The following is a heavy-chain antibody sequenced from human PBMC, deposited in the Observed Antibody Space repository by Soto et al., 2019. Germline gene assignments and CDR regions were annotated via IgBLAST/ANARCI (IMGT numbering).Heavy chain of an antibody. CDR3: ARASSDFWSSYYIEKAYYFDY. Sequence: SSVKVSCKASGYTFTIYDIYWVRQATGQGLEWMGWMNPNSGNTGYAQKFQGRVTMTRNTSISTAYMELSSLRSEDTAVYYCARASSDFWSSYYIEKAYYFDYWGQGTLVTVSS. D-gene: IGHD3-3*01. CDR1: GYTFTIYD. J-gene: IGHJ4*02. V-gene: IGHV1-8*01. CDR2: MNPNSGNT.